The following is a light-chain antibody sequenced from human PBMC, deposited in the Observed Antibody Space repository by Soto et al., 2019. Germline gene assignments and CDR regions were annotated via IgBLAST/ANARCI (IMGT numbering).Light chain of an antibody. V-gene: IGKV3-11*01. Sequence: EIVLTQSPATLSLSPGERATLSCRASQSVYSYLAWYQQKPGQAPRLLIYDASNRATGIPARFSGSGSGTDVTLTISRLEPADFAVYYCQQRSNWPPLTFGGGTKVEIK. CDR2: DAS. J-gene: IGKJ4*01. CDR3: QQRSNWPPLT. CDR1: QSVYSY.